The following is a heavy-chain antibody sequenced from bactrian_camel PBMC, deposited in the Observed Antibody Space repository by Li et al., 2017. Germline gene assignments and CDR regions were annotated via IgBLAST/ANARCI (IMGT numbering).Heavy chain of an antibody. V-gene: IGHV3S55*01. D-gene: IGHD5*01. CDR1: GDAFDSSE. J-gene: IGHJ4*01. Sequence: VQLVESGGGSVQAGGSLRLSCTASGDAFDSSEMAWYRQAPGKERELVSFIRSDGAPTYADSVKGRFTISQDNAKNTMYLQMNSLKPEDTAVYYCAADPPGGSGRCSDTPINWGQGTQVTVS. CDR2: IRSDGAP. CDR3: AADPPGGSGRCSDTPIN.